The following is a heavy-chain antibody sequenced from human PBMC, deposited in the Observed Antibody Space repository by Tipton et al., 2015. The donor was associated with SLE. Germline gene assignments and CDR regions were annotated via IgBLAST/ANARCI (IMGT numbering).Heavy chain of an antibody. D-gene: IGHD1-26*01. V-gene: IGHV4-61*09. CDR3: ARTLGAIAHTVYDAFDI. CDR1: GGSIRSGSYY. J-gene: IGHJ3*02. CDR2: IYTSGAT. Sequence: TLSLTCTVSGGSIRSGSYYWTWIRLPAGKGLEWIGHIYTSGATNYNPSLKSRVTISADTSKNQFSLKLSSVTAADTAVYYCARTLGAIAHTVYDAFDIWGQGKMVTVSS.